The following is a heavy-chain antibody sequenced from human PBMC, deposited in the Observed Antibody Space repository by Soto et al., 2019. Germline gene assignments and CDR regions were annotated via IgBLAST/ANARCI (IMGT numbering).Heavy chain of an antibody. CDR2: IWYDGSNK. V-gene: IGHV3-33*01. Sequence: QVQLVESGGGVVQPGRSLRLSCAASGFTFSSYGMHWVRQAPGKGLEWVAVIWYDGSNKYYADSVKGRFTISRDNAKNTLYLQMNSLRAEDTAVYYCARDRYGDQPFDYWGQGTLVTVSS. CDR1: GFTFSSYG. CDR3: ARDRYGDQPFDY. D-gene: IGHD4-17*01. J-gene: IGHJ4*02.